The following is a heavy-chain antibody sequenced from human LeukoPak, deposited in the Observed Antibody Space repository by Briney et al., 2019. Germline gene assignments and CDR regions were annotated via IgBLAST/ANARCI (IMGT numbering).Heavy chain of an antibody. Sequence: SETLSLTCTVSGGSITNFYWSWIRQPPGGGLEYIGSIYYSGSTNYNPSLKSRVTISVDTSKNQFSLKLNSVSAADTAVYFCARLSRLTLIRGVTGYHSLDVWGKGTKVTVSS. CDR2: IYYSGST. CDR3: ARLSRLTLIRGVTGYHSLDV. CDR1: GGSITNFY. D-gene: IGHD3-10*01. J-gene: IGHJ6*04. V-gene: IGHV4-59*01.